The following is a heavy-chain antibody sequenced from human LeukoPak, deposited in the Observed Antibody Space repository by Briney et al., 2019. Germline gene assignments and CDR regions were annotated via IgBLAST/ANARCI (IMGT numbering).Heavy chain of an antibody. CDR3: ARDQVTAAGTGGLGY. V-gene: IGHV4-31*03. CDR1: GGSISSGGYY. CDR2: IYYSGST. Sequence: SETLSLTCTVSGGSISSGGYYWSWIRQHPGKGLEWIGYIYYSGSTYYNPSLKSRVTISVDTSKNQFSLKLSSVTAADTAVYFCARDQVTAAGTGGLGYWGQGTLVTVSS. D-gene: IGHD6-13*01. J-gene: IGHJ4*02.